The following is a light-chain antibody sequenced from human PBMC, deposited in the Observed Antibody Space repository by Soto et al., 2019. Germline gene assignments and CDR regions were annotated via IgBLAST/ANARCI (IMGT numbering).Light chain of an antibody. CDR2: AAS. Sequence: IQLTQSPASLSASIGDRVTITCRASQGISSYLAWYQRKAGKAPKLLIYAASTLQSGVPSRFSGSGSGTDFTLTISNLQPEDFATYYCQQLNGYPLTFGGGTKVEIK. CDR1: QGISSY. J-gene: IGKJ4*01. V-gene: IGKV1-9*01. CDR3: QQLNGYPLT.